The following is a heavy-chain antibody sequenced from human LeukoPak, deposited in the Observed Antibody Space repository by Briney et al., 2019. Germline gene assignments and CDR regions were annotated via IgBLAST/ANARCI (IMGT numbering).Heavy chain of an antibody. CDR2: ISGSGGTT. V-gene: IGHV3-23*01. CDR1: GFTFSNFV. CDR3: ARDIRVRYMPMVRAVEYYQYHAMDV. Sequence: GGSLRLSCAASGFTFSNFVMSWVRQAPGKGLEWVSSISGSGGTTYYADSVKGRFTISRDNSKSTLFLQMDSLRRDDTAVYYCARDIRVRYMPMVRAVEYYQYHAMDVWGQGTTVTVYS. J-gene: IGHJ6*02. D-gene: IGHD3-10*01.